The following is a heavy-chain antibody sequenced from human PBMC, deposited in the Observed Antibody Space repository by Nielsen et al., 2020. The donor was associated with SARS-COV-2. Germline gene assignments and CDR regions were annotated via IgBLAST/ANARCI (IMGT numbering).Heavy chain of an antibody. CDR3: ARDVAIAAAGTDPEYFQH. D-gene: IGHD6-13*01. V-gene: IGHV3-30*07. J-gene: IGHJ1*01. Sequence: SVRGRFTISRENSKNTLYLQMNSLRAEDTAVYYCARDVAIAAAGTDPEYFQHWGQGTLVTVSS.